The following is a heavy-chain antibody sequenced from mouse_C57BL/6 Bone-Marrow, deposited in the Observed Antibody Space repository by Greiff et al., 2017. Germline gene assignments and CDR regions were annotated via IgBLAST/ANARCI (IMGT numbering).Heavy chain of an antibody. Sequence: DVKLQESGGGLVQPGGSMKLSCAASGFTFSDYRMDWVHHSTENGLEWVAEIRNKASNYATYYVESVNGRFTISRDGSKSSVYLQMNSLRAEDTGIYYCTRKHYYGSSPLFAYWGQGTLGTVSA. V-gene: IGHV6-5*01. CDR3: TRKHYYGSSPLFAY. D-gene: IGHD1-1*01. CDR1: GFTFSDYR. J-gene: IGHJ3*01. CDR2: IRNKASNYAT.